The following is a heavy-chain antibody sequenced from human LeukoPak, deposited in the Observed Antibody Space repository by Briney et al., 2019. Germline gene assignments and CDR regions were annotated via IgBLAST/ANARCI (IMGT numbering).Heavy chain of an antibody. Sequence: PGGSLRLSCAASGFTVSSNYMSWVRQAPGKGLEWVSVIYSGGSTYYEDSVKGRFTISRDNSKNTLYLQMNSLRAEDTAVYYCAREGRGLGYAEAFDIWGQGTMVTVSS. V-gene: IGHV3-53*01. J-gene: IGHJ3*02. CDR3: AREGRGLGYAEAFDI. D-gene: IGHD5-12*01. CDR2: IYSGGST. CDR1: GFTVSSNY.